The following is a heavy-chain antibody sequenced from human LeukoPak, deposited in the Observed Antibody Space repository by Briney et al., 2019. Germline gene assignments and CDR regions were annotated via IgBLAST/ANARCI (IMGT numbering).Heavy chain of an antibody. CDR1: GYTFTSNY. J-gene: IGHJ4*02. CDR2: INPSGGTT. Sequence: GSVKVSCKASGYTFTSNYMYWVRQAPGQGLEWMGIINPSGGTTSYAQRFQGRVTMTTDTSTSTVYLELSSLTSEDTAVYYCARRGTGVDYWGQGTPVTVSS. V-gene: IGHV1-46*01. CDR3: ARRGTGVDY. D-gene: IGHD3-16*01.